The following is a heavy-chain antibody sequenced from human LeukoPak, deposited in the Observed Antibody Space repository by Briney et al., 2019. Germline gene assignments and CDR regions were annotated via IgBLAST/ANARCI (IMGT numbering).Heavy chain of an antibody. V-gene: IGHV3-66*01. CDR1: GFTGSSHY. CDR3: ARDIGGTVEVATMNY. CDR2: IYRGDGT. Sequence: GGSLRLSCVASGFTGSSHYVSWVRQAPGKGLEWVSVIYRGDGTYYADSVKGRFTISRDNSRNTVYLQMNSLRAEDTAVYYCARDIGGTVEVATMNYWGRGTLVTVSS. D-gene: IGHD5-24*01. J-gene: IGHJ4*02.